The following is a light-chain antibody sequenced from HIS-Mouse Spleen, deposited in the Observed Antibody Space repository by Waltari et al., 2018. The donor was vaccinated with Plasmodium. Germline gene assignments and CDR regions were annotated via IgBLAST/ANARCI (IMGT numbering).Light chain of an antibody. V-gene: IGLV3-1*01. J-gene: IGLJ1*01. CDR3: QAWDSSTDYV. CDR2: QDS. CDR1: TLGDKY. Sequence: SYELTQPPSVSVSPGQTASITCSGDTLGDKYACWYQQKPGQSPVLVIYQDSKRPSGSPERFSGSNSGNTATLTISGTQAMDEADYYCQAWDSSTDYVFGTGTKVTVL.